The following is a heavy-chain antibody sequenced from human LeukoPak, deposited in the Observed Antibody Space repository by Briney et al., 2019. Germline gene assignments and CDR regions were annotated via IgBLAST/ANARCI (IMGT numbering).Heavy chain of an antibody. CDR2: IYSSGST. D-gene: IGHD3-10*01. CDR3: ARDRHGSGSAHSFDP. V-gene: IGHV4-59*01. Sequence: PSETLSLTCSVSGGSISSYYWSWIRQPPGKGLEWIGYIYSSGSTNYNPSLKSRVTFSVDTSKNQFSLKLRSATAADTAVYYCARDRHGSGSAHSFDPWGQGTLVTVSS. CDR1: GGSISSYY. J-gene: IGHJ5*02.